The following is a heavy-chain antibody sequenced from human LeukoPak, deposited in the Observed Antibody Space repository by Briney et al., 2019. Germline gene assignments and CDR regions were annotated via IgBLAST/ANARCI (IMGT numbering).Heavy chain of an antibody. CDR1: GGSISSSSYY. CDR2: IYYSGST. V-gene: IGHV4-39*01. Sequence: SETLSLTCTVSGGSISSSSYYWGWIRQPPGKGLEWIGHIYYSGSTYYNPSLKSRVTISVDTFKNQFSLKLSSVTAADTPVYYCARRSAASDVFDIWGQGTMVTVSS. D-gene: IGHD6-13*01. J-gene: IGHJ3*02. CDR3: ARRSAASDVFDI.